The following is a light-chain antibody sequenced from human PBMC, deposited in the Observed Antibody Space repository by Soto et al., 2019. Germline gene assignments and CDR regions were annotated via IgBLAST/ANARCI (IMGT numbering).Light chain of an antibody. V-gene: IGKV3D-20*02. CDR3: QQRSNWPPIT. CDR2: GAS. Sequence: EIVLTQSPGTLSLSPGERATLSCRAGQSFISCYSAWYHQKPGQAPRLLIHGASSRATRIPDRFSGSGSGTDFTLTISSLEPEDFAVYYCQQRSNWPPITFGQGTRLEI. CDR1: QSFISCY. J-gene: IGKJ5*01.